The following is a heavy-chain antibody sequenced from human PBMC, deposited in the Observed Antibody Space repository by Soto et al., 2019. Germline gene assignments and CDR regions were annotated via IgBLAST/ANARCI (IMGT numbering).Heavy chain of an antibody. Sequence: PSETLSLTCTVSGGSISSYYWSWIRQPPGKGLEWIGYIYYSGSTNYSPSLKSRVTISVDTSKNQFSLKLSSVTAADTAVYYCARVPYAIAAAGPYYYGMDVWGQGTTVTVSS. CDR3: ARVPYAIAAAGPYYYGMDV. D-gene: IGHD6-13*01. J-gene: IGHJ6*02. CDR2: IYYSGST. V-gene: IGHV4-59*01. CDR1: GGSISSYY.